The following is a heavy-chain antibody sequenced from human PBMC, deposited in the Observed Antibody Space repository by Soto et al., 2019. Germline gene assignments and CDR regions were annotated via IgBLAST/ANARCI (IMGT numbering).Heavy chain of an antibody. CDR3: ARAGDGYNYWDYYYYGMDV. J-gene: IGHJ6*02. CDR2: TYYRSKWYN. Sequence: SQTLSLTCAISGDSVSSNSAAWNWIRQSPSRGLEWLGRTYYRSKWYNDYAVSVKSRITINPDTSKNQFSLQLNSVTPEDTAVYYCARAGDGYNYWDYYYYGMDVWGQGTTVTVSS. D-gene: IGHD5-12*01. V-gene: IGHV6-1*01. CDR1: GDSVSSNSAA.